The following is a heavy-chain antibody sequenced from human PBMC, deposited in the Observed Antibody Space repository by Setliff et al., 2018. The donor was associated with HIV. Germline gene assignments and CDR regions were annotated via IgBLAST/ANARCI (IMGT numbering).Heavy chain of an antibody. Sequence: SETLSLTCALYGGSFSDYYWSWIRQPPGMGLEWIGEVNRGRRTNYNSSLKSRVTTSIDTSRNQFSLTVSAVTAADTAVYYCAREIPYSYGGRGHPLWGQGTLVTVSS. J-gene: IGHJ4*02. CDR1: GGSFSDYY. CDR2: VNRGRRT. D-gene: IGHD3-10*01. CDR3: AREIPYSYGGRGHPL. V-gene: IGHV4-34*01.